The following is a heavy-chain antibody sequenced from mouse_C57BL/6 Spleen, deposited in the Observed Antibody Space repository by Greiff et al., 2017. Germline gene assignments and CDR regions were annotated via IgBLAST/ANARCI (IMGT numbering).Heavy chain of an antibody. CDR1: GFTFTDYY. Sequence: EVQGVESGGGLVQPGGSLSLSCAASGFTFTDYYMSWVRQPPGKALEWLGFIRNKANGYTTEYSASVKGRFTISRDNSQSILYLQMNALRAEDSAPYYCARLEIYDGYYAAMDYWGQGTSVTVSS. CDR2: IRNKANGYTT. CDR3: ARLEIYDGYYAAMDY. J-gene: IGHJ4*01. D-gene: IGHD2-3*01. V-gene: IGHV7-3*01.